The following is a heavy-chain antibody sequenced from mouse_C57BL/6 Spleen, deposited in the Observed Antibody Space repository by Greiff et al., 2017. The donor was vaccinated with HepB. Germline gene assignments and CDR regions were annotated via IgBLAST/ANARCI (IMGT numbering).Heavy chain of an antibody. CDR1: GFSLTSYA. Sequence: VKLMESGPGLVAPSQSLSITCTVSGFSLTSYAISWVRQPPGKGLEWLGVIWTGGGTNYNSALKSRLSISKDNSKSQVFLKMNSLQTDDTARYYCARGIYYDYDGEYYFDYWGQGTTLTVSS. J-gene: IGHJ2*01. V-gene: IGHV2-9-1*01. D-gene: IGHD2-4*01. CDR3: ARGIYYDYDGEYYFDY. CDR2: IWTGGGT.